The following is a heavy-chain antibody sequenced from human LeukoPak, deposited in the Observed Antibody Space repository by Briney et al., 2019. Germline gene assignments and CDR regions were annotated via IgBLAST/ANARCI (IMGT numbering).Heavy chain of an antibody. D-gene: IGHD3-3*01. CDR2: IYYSGST. J-gene: IGHJ6*02. Sequence: SQTLSLTCTVSGGSISSGDYYWSWIRQPPGKGLEWIGYIYYSGSTYYNPSLKSRVTISVDTSKNQFSLKLSSVTAADTAVYYCARAREKVYDFWYGMDVWGQGTTVTVSS. CDR1: GGSISSGDYY. V-gene: IGHV4-30-4*01. CDR3: ARAREKVYDFWYGMDV.